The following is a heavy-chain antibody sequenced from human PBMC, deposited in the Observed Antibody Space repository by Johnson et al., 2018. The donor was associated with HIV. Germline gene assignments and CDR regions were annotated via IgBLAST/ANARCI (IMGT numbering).Heavy chain of an antibody. CDR2: IYSGGNT. D-gene: IGHD3-16*01. CDR1: GFTVSNNY. J-gene: IGHJ3*02. V-gene: IGHV3-66*01. CDR3: ARAKDYVWRAFDI. Sequence: VQLVESGGGLVQPGGSLRLSCAASGFTVSNNYMSWVRQAPGKGLEWVSVIYSGGNTYYADSVKGRFTISRDNSKNKPYLQMNSLSAEDTAVYHCARAKDYVWRAFDIWGKGTMVSVSS.